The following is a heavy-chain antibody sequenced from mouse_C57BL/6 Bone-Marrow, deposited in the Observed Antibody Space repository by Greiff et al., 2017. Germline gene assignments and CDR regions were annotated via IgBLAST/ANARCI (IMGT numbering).Heavy chain of an antibody. V-gene: IGHV1-61*01. D-gene: IGHD1-1*01. CDR3: ARCPYYYGSRYAMDY. J-gene: IGHJ4*01. Sequence: QVQLQQPGAELVRPGSSVKLSCKASGYTFTSYWMDWVKQRPGQGLEWIGNIYPSDSETHYNQKFKDKATLTVDKSSSTAYMQLSSLTSEDSAVXYCARCPYYYGSRYAMDYWGQGTSVTVSS. CDR1: GYTFTSYW. CDR2: IYPSDSET.